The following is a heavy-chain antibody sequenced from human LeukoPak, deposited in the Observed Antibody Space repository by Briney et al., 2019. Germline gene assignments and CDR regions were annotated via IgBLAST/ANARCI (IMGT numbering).Heavy chain of an antibody. CDR2: INSNSGRT. Sequence: ASVKVSCKATGYTFTDYYLHWVRQAPGQGLEWMGWINSNSGRTHYIQDFQGRVTMTRDASISTAYMEVSRLRSDDTAVYYCARGGKYGCSGGSCYADSWGQGTLVTVSS. D-gene: IGHD2-15*01. CDR1: GYTFTDYY. CDR3: ARGGKYGCSGGSCYADS. J-gene: IGHJ5*01. V-gene: IGHV1-2*02.